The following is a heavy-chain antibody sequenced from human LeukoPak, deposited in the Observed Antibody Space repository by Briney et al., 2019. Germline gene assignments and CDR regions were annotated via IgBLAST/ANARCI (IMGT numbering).Heavy chain of an antibody. CDR2: ISYTGGET. J-gene: IGHJ3*02. V-gene: IGHV4-59*08. CDR3: ARQPAATAAFDI. Sequence: SETLSLTCTVSGGPINLYYWSWIRQPPEKGLEWIGYISYTGGETNYNPSLRSRLTISVDTSKNQFSLMLTSVTAADTAVYYCARQPAATAAFDIWAQGTMVTVSS. CDR1: GGPINLYY. D-gene: IGHD6-13*01.